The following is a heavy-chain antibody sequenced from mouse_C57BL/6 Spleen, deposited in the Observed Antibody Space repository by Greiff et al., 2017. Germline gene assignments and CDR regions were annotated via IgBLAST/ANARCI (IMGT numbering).Heavy chain of an antibody. J-gene: IGHJ2*01. Sequence: DVMLVESGGGLVKPGGSLKLSCAASGFTFSSYTMSWVRQTPEKRLEWVATISGGGGNTYYPDSVKGRFTISRDNAKNTLYLQMSSLRSEDTALYYCARPGYYGSSYYFDYWGQGTTLTVSS. CDR2: ISGGGGNT. V-gene: IGHV5-9*01. D-gene: IGHD1-1*01. CDR1: GFTFSSYT. CDR3: ARPGYYGSSYYFDY.